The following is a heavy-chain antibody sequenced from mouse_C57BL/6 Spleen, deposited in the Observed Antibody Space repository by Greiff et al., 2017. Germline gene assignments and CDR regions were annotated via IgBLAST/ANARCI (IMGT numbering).Heavy chain of an antibody. CDR1: GYTFTSYW. J-gene: IGHJ2*01. V-gene: IGHV1-50*01. Sequence: QVQLQQPGAELVKPGASVKLSCKASGYTFTSYWMQWVKQRPGQGLEWIGEIDPSDSYTNYNQKFKGKATLTVDTSSSTAYMQLSSLTSEDSAVYYCARREMVYFDYWGQGTTLTVSS. CDR2: IDPSDSYT. D-gene: IGHD2-3*01. CDR3: ARREMVYFDY.